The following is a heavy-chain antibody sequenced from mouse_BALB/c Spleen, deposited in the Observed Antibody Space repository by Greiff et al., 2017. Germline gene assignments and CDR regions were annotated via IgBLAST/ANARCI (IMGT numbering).Heavy chain of an antibody. D-gene: IGHD2-4*01. J-gene: IGHJ3*01. CDR2: IRNKANGYTT. Sequence: EVKLVESGGGLVQPGGSLRLSCATSGFTFTDYYMSWVCQPPGKALEWLGFIRNKANGYTTEYSASVKGRFTISRDNSQSILYLQMNTLRAEDSATYYCARGYDYDGAWFAYWGQGTLVTVSA. V-gene: IGHV7-3*02. CDR3: ARGYDYDGAWFAY. CDR1: GFTFTDYY.